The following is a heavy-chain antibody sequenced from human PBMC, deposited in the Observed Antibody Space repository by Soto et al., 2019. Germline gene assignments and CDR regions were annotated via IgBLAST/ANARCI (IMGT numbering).Heavy chain of an antibody. J-gene: IGHJ4*02. CDR3: ARGGRDGYDRFDY. V-gene: IGHV4-59*01. CDR2: IYYSGST. Sequence: SETLSLTCTVSGGSISSYYWSWIRQPPGKGLEWIGYIYYSGSTNYNPSLKSRVTISVDTSKNQFSLKLSSVTAADTAVYYCARGGRDGYDRFDYWGQGTLVTVSS. D-gene: IGHD5-12*01. CDR1: GGSISSYY.